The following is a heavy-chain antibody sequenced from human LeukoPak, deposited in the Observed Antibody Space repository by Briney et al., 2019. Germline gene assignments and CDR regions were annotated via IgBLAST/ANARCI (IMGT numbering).Heavy chain of an antibody. J-gene: IGHJ4*02. V-gene: IGHV1-2*02. D-gene: IGHD6-19*01. CDR2: INPNSGGT. Sequence: ASVKVSCKASGYTFTGCYMHWVRLAPGQGLEWMGWINPNSGGTNYAQKFQGRVTMTRDTSISTAYMELSRLRSDDTAVYYCARAYGSGWYVSDYWGQGTLVTVSS. CDR3: ARAYGSGWYVSDY. CDR1: GYTFTGCY.